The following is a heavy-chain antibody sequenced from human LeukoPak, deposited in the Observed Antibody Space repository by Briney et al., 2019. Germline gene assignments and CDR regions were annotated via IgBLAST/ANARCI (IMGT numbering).Heavy chain of an antibody. Sequence: PSETLSLTCTVSGGSISSYYWSWIRQPPGKGLEWIGYIYYSGSTNYNPSLKSRVTISVDTSRSQFSLKLSSVTAADTAVYYCARERPDDSSGYLPPTFDYWGQGTLVTVSS. D-gene: IGHD3-22*01. V-gene: IGHV4-59*01. J-gene: IGHJ4*02. CDR1: GGSISSYY. CDR2: IYYSGST. CDR3: ARERPDDSSGYLPPTFDY.